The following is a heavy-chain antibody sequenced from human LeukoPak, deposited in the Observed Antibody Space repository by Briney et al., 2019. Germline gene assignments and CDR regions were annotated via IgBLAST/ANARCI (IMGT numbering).Heavy chain of an antibody. CDR1: GFIFSSYG. CDR2: ISSSSSTI. CDR3: AKDSVIQLWIYGCFDY. D-gene: IGHD5-18*01. J-gene: IGHJ4*02. Sequence: GGSLRLSCAASGFIFSSYGMNWVRQAPGKGLEWVSYISSSSSTIYYADSVKGRFTISRDNAKNSLYLQMNSLRAEDTAVYYCAKDSVIQLWIYGCFDYWGQGTLVTVSS. V-gene: IGHV3-48*01.